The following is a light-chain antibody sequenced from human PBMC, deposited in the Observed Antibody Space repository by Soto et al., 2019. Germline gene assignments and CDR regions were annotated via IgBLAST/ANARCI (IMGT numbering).Light chain of an antibody. CDR1: LNVATN. Sequence: TVMTQSPATLSMSPGDRAALSCRASLNVATNMAWYHQKPGQAPRLLIYGASIRATAVPARFTGSGSGTEFNLTINNLQSEDFAVYYCHQYYTGLRIFGRGSRVEV. CDR2: GAS. V-gene: IGKV3-15*01. CDR3: HQYYTGLRI. J-gene: IGKJ1*01.